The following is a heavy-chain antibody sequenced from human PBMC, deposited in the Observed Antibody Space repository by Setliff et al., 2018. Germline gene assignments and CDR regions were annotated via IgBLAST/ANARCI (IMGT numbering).Heavy chain of an antibody. Sequence: GGSLRLSCAASGFLYSNNAFPWVRQTPGKGLEWVAVISYDGTITHYVDSVKGRFSISRDNSQNTLYLQMNSLSPEDTALYYSASSSGGNYEAYFDYWGQGTLVTVSS. CDR1: GFLYSNNA. V-gene: IGHV3-30*04. J-gene: IGHJ4*02. D-gene: IGHD2-15*01. CDR3: ASSSGGNYEAYFDY. CDR2: ISYDGTIT.